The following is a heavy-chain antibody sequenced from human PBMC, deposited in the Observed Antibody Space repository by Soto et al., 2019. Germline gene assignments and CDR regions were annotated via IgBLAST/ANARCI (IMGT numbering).Heavy chain of an antibody. J-gene: IGHJ4*02. D-gene: IGHD2-15*01. V-gene: IGHV3-30-3*01. CDR1: GFTFSSYA. CDR2: ISYDGSNK. CDR3: ARDKAPSDKFDY. Sequence: GGSLRLSCAASGFTFSSYAMHWVRQAPGKGLEWVAVISYDGSNKYYADSVKGRFTISRDNSKNTLYLQMNSLRAEDTAVYYCARDKAPSDKFDYWGQGTLVTVSS.